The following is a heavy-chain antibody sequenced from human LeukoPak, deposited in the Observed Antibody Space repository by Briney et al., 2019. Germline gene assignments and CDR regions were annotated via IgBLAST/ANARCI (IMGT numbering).Heavy chain of an antibody. J-gene: IGHJ4*02. Sequence: PGGSLRLSCAASGFTFSSYEMNWVRQAPGKGLEWVSYISSSGSTIYYADSVKGRFTISRDNAKNSLYLQMNSLRAEDTAVYYCAREVGAAHFDYWGQGTLVTVSS. CDR1: GFTFSSYE. V-gene: IGHV3-48*03. CDR3: AREVGAAHFDY. D-gene: IGHD2-15*01. CDR2: ISSSGSTI.